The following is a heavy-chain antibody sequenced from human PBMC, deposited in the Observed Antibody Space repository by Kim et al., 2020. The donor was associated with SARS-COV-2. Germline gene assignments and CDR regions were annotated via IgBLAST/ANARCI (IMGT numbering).Heavy chain of an antibody. Sequence: ASVKVSCKASGYTFTGYYMHWVRQAPGQGLEWMGWINPNSGGTNYAQKFQGRVTMTRDTSISTAYMELSRLRSDDTAVYYCVRSQQPNSFDYWCQGTLVTVSS. CDR2: INPNSGGT. J-gene: IGHJ4*02. V-gene: IGHV1-2*02. CDR1: GYTFTGYY. CDR3: VRSQQPNSFDY. D-gene: IGHD6-13*01.